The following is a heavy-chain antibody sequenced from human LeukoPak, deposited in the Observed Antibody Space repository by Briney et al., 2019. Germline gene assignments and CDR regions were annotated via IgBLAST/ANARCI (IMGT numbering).Heavy chain of an antibody. CDR2: MSYDGSNK. CDR3: ASASSGWYQTDY. V-gene: IGHV3-30-3*01. J-gene: IGHJ4*02. CDR1: GFTFSSYA. Sequence: PGGSLRLSCAASGFTFSSYAMHWVRQAPGKGLEWVAVMSYDGSNKYYADSVKGRFTISRDNSKNTLYLQMNSLRAEDTAVYYCASASSGWYQTDYWGQGTLVTVSS. D-gene: IGHD6-19*01.